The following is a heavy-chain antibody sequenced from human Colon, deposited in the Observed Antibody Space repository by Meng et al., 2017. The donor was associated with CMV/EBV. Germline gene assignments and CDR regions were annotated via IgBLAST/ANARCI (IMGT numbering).Heavy chain of an antibody. CDR1: GYTFTGYY. V-gene: IGHV1-2*02. CDR2: INPNSGGT. CDR3: ATVSSGYYLYFQH. D-gene: IGHD3-22*01. J-gene: IGHJ1*01. Sequence: QEQLVQSGAEVKEPGASVKVSCKASGYTFTGYYMHWVRQAPGQGLEWMGWINPNSGGTNYAQKFQGRVTMTRDPSISTAYMELSRLRSDDTAVYYCATVSSGYYLYFQHWGQGTLVTVSS.